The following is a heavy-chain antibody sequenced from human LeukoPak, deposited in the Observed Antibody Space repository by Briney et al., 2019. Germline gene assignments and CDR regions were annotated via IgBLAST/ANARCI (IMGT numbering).Heavy chain of an antibody. D-gene: IGHD3-9*01. V-gene: IGHV4-30-4*08. Sequence: SETLSLTXTVSGGSISSGDYYWSWIRQPPGKGLEWIGYIYYSGSTYYNPSLKSRVTISVDTSKNQFSLKLSSVTAADTAVYYCATMTGYYYYYYMDVWGKGTTVTVSS. J-gene: IGHJ6*03. CDR1: GGSISSGDYY. CDR2: IYYSGST. CDR3: ATMTGYYYYYYMDV.